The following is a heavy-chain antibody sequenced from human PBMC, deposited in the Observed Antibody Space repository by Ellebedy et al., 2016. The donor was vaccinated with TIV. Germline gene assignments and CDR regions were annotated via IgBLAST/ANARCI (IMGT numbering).Heavy chain of an antibody. CDR1: GYTFINYG. Sequence: AASVKVSCKASGYTFINYGFIWVRQAPGQGLEWMGWINTYNGNRNYAQKLQGRLTMTTDTSTGTAYMELRSLRPDDTAVYYCARYRLGEGSGYEFFDYWGQGTLVTVSS. D-gene: IGHD5-12*01. CDR3: ARYRLGEGSGYEFFDY. CDR2: INTYNGNR. J-gene: IGHJ4*02. V-gene: IGHV1-18*04.